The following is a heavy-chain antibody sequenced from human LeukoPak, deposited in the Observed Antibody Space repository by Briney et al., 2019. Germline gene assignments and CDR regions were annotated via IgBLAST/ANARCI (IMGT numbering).Heavy chain of an antibody. CDR2: ISSSGSTI. J-gene: IGHJ4*02. D-gene: IGHD3-16*01. Sequence: PGGSLRLSCAVSGFIFSDYEMNWVRQAPGKGLEWVSYISSSGSTIYYADSVKGRFTISRDNAKNSLYLQMNSLRAEDTAVYYCASKEGGLKSGYWGQGTLVTVSS. CDR1: GFIFSDYE. V-gene: IGHV3-48*03. CDR3: ASKEGGLKSGY.